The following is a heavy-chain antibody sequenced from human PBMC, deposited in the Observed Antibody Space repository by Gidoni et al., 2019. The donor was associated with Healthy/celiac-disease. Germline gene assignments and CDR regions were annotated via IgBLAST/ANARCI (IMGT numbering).Heavy chain of an antibody. V-gene: IGHV4-59*08. CDR2: IYYSGST. Sequence: QVQLQESGPGLVKPSETLSLTCTVSGGSISSYYWSWIRQPPGKGLDWIGYIYYSGSTNYNPSLKSRVTISVDTSKNQFSLKLSSVTAADSAVYYCARKRHSGDYYYYYYMDVWGKGTTVTVSS. CDR1: GGSISSYY. CDR3: ARKRHSGDYYYYYYMDV. D-gene: IGHD2-15*01. J-gene: IGHJ6*03.